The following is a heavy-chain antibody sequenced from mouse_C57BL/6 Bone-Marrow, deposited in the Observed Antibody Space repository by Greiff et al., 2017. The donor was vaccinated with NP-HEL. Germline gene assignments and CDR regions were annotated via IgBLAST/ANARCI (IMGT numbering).Heavy chain of an antibody. Sequence: VQLQQSGAELVKPGASVKISCKASGYEFSNYWMNWVKQRPGKGLEWIGQIYPGGGDTNYNGKFKDKATLTADKSSSTAYMQLRRLTSDDSAVYFCARGAYWGQGTRVTVSA. V-gene: IGHV1-80*01. CDR2: IYPGGGDT. J-gene: IGHJ3*01. CDR1: GYEFSNYW. CDR3: ARGAY.